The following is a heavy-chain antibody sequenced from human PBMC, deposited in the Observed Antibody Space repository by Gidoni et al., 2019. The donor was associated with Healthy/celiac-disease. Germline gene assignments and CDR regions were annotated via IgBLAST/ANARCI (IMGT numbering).Heavy chain of an antibody. Sequence: EVQLVESGGGLVKPGGSIRLSCDASGFTLSTAWMNGVRQAPGKGLEWVGRIKSKTAGGTTYYAAPVKGRFPISRDDSKNTLYLQMNSLKTEDTAVYYCTTDRSTLYYWGQGTLVTVSS. CDR2: IKSKTAGGTT. CDR1: GFTLSTAW. V-gene: IGHV3-15*07. CDR3: TTDRSTLYY. J-gene: IGHJ4*02.